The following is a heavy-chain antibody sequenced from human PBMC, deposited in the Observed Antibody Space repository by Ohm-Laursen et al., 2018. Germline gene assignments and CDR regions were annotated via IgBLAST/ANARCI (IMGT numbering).Heavy chain of an antibody. Sequence: SVKVSCKTSGYTFNHYGISWVRQAPGQGLEWMGWINPNSGGTNYAQKFQGRVTMTRDTSISTAYMELSRLRSDDTAVYYCARMALKLDWGQGTLVTVSS. CDR2: INPNSGGT. CDR1: GYTFNHYG. J-gene: IGHJ4*02. V-gene: IGHV1-2*02. CDR3: ARMALKLD. D-gene: IGHD5-24*01.